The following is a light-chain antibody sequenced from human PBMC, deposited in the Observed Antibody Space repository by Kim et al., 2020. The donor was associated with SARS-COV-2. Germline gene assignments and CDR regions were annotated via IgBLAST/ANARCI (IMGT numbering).Light chain of an antibody. CDR1: TSNIGNSF. Sequence: GQKVTISCSGSTSNIGNSFVSWYQQLPGAPPKLLIYDNNRRPSGIPDRFFGSKSDTSATLDITGLQTGDEADYYCGTWDSNLSAGVFGGGTQLTVL. J-gene: IGLJ3*02. V-gene: IGLV1-51*01. CDR2: DNN. CDR3: GTWDSNLSAGV.